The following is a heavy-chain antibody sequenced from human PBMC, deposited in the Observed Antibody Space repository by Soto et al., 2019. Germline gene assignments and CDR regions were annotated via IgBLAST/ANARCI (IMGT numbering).Heavy chain of an antibody. D-gene: IGHD2-15*01. V-gene: IGHV3-30*09. CDR2: IGDDGIVK. J-gene: IGHJ2*01. CDR1: GFTCSIHS. CDR3: AREVTPVAGRWYFAL. Sequence: QVQLGESGGGVVQPGTSLTLSCEASGFTCSIHSIHWIRQVQRKGLECVAVIGDDGIVKDYGDSVKGRFDLSRNNSKNTVFLQMNSPGTADTAIYYCAREVTPVAGRWYFALWGRGTLVSVSS.